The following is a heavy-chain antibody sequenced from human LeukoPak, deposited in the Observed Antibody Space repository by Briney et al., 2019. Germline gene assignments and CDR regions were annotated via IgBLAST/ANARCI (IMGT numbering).Heavy chain of an antibody. Sequence: ASVKVSCKASGYSFTGYYMHWVRQAPGQGLEWKGWINPNSGGTNYAQKFQGRVTMTRDTSISTAYMELSRLRSDDTAVYYCARESVAAANDYWGQGTLVTVSS. D-gene: IGHD6-13*01. CDR3: ARESVAAANDY. CDR1: GYSFTGYY. J-gene: IGHJ4*02. V-gene: IGHV1-2*02. CDR2: INPNSGGT.